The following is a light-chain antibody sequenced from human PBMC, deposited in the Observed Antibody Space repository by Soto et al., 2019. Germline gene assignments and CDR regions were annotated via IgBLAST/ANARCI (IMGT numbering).Light chain of an antibody. CDR1: QSLLHRSGYIY. CDR2: LGS. V-gene: IGKV2-28*01. Sequence: DVVVTQSPLSLTVTPGEPASISCRSSQSLLHRSGYIYLDWYLQRLRQSPQLLIYLGSKRASGVPDRFSGSGSGTDFTLEISRVEAEDVGIYYCMQSLQTRSFAQGTKVEIK. J-gene: IGKJ1*01. CDR3: MQSLQTRS.